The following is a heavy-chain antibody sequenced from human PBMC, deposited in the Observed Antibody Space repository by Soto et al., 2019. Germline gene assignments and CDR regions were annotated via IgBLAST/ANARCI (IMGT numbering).Heavy chain of an antibody. CDR2: IYYSGST. CDR3: ARQVVEDSSSWYYYYYGMDV. Sequence: SETLSLTCTVSGGSISSSSYYWGWIRQPPGKGLEWIGSIYYSGSTYYNPSLKSRVTISVDTSKNQFSLKLSSVTAADTAVYYCARQVVEDSSSWYYYYYGMDVWGQGTTVTVSS. D-gene: IGHD6-13*01. CDR1: GGSISSSSYY. V-gene: IGHV4-39*01. J-gene: IGHJ6*02.